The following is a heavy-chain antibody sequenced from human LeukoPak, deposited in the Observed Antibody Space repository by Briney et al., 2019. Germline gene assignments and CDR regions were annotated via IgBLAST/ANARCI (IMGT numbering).Heavy chain of an antibody. D-gene: IGHD2-2*01. CDR1: GFTFSIYE. CDR2: ISSSGSAI. V-gene: IGHV3-48*03. Sequence: PGGSLRLSCAAPGFTFSIYEMNWVRQAPGKWLEWVSFISSSGSAIYYADSVKGRFTISRDNAKNSLYLQMNSLRDGDTAVYYCARGRYCSSTSCSGGYWGQGTLVTVSS. CDR3: ARGRYCSSTSCSGGY. J-gene: IGHJ4*02.